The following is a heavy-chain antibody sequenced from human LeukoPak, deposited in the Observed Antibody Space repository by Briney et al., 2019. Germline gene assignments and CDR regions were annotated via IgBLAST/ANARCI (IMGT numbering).Heavy chain of an antibody. J-gene: IGHJ5*02. D-gene: IGHD6-13*01. CDR3: AKSADGSWYWFDP. CDR1: GFTFDDYA. CDR2: ISWNSGSI. Sequence: PGGSLRLSCAASGFTFDDYAMHWVRQAPGKGLEWVSGISWNSGSIGYADSVKGRFTISRDNAKNSLYLQMNSLRAEDTALYYCAKSADGSWYWFDPWGQGTLATVSS. V-gene: IGHV3-9*01.